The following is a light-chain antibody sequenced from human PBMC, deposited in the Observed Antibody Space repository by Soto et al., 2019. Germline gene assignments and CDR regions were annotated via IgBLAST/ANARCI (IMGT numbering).Light chain of an antibody. V-gene: IGLV1-51*01. Sequence: QSVLTQPPSVSAAPGQKVTISCSGSSSNIGNNYVSWYQQLPGTAPKLLIYDNNKRPSGIPDRISGSKSGTSATLGITGLQTGDEADYYCATWDNSLSVVFGGGTKVTVL. CDR3: ATWDNSLSVV. CDR2: DNN. J-gene: IGLJ2*01. CDR1: SSNIGNNY.